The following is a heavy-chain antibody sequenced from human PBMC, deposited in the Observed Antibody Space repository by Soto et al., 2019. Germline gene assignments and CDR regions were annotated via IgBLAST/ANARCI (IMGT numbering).Heavy chain of an antibody. D-gene: IGHD3-22*01. J-gene: IGHJ3*02. CDR1: GGTLSSYA. V-gene: IGHV1-69*13. CDR3: ARSEYYYDSSGYSRAFDI. Sequence: PSVKVSCKASGGTLSSYAISWVRQAPGQGLEWMGGIIPIFGTANYAQKFQGRVTITADESTSTAYMELSSLRSEDTAVYYCARSEYYYDSSGYSRAFDIWGQGTMVTVSS. CDR2: IIPIFGTA.